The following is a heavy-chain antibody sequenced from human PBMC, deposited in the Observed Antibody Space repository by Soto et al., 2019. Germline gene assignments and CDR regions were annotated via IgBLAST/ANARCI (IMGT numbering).Heavy chain of an antibody. CDR3: AKAPGPGMSIAARFDLDY. V-gene: IGHV1-18*01. CDR1: GYTFTIYG. Sequence: ASVKVSCKASGYTFTIYGISWVRQAPGQGLEWMGWISTYNGNTKYAQKLQGRVTMTTDTSTSTAYMELRSLRAEDTALYYCAKAPGPGMSIAARFDLDYWGQGTLVTVSS. J-gene: IGHJ4*02. CDR2: ISTYNGNT. D-gene: IGHD6-6*01.